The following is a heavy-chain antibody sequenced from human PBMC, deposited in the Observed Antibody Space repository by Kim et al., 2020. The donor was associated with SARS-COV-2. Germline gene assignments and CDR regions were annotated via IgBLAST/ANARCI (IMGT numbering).Heavy chain of an antibody. CDR3: ARHPPYYYGSDNWFDP. Sequence: SFQGHVTISADKSISTAYLQWSSLKASDTAMYYCARHPPYYYGSDNWFDPWGQGTLVTVSS. D-gene: IGHD3-10*01. V-gene: IGHV5-10-1*01. J-gene: IGHJ5*02.